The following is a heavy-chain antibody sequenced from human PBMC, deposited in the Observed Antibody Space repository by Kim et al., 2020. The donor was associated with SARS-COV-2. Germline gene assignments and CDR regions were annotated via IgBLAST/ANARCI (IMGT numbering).Heavy chain of an antibody. Sequence: STSSADTVEGRFTISRDNAKNTLYLQMHSLRDEDTAVYYCVREGWYYFDYWGQGTLVTVSS. CDR3: VREGWYYFDY. CDR2: ST. J-gene: IGHJ4*02. D-gene: IGHD2-15*01. V-gene: IGHV3-74*01.